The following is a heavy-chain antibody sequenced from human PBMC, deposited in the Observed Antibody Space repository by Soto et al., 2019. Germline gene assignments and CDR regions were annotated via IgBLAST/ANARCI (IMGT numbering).Heavy chain of an antibody. CDR1: GFISSDYE. V-gene: IGHV3-48*03. J-gene: IGHJ4*02. CDR2: ISSSGSAI. CDR3: ARSPFLECN. D-gene: IGHD3-3*02. Sequence: GGSLRLSCAVSGFISSDYEMNWVRQAPGKGLEWISYISSSGSAIYYADSVKGRFTISRDNAKNSLYLQMNSLRAEDTAFYYCARSPFLECNWAQGTLVTVSS.